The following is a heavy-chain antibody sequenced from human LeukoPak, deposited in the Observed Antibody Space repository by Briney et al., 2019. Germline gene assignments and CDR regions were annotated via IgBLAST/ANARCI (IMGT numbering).Heavy chain of an antibody. V-gene: IGHV3-21*01. Sequence: GSLRLSCAASGFTFSSYSMNWVRQAPGKGLEWVSSISSSSSYIYYADSVKGRFTISRDNSKNTLYLQMNSLRAEDTAVYYCARDRFIVVVPAPPYYYYGMDVWGQGTTVTVSS. D-gene: IGHD2-2*01. CDR3: ARDRFIVVVPAPPYYYYGMDV. CDR2: ISSSSSYI. CDR1: GFTFSSYS. J-gene: IGHJ6*02.